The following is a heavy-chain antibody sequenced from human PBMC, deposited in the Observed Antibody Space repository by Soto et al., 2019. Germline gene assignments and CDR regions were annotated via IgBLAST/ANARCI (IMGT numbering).Heavy chain of an antibody. CDR2: IKYDDSET. D-gene: IGHD6-13*01. Sequence: EVQLVESGGGLVQPGGSLRLSCEGSGFIFSSHWMGWVRQSPVIGLEWVANIKYDDSETPYMDFAKGRFTISRDNAKNTLYLQMTSLRVEDTAVYYGAAWSRSNWFDYWGQGTLVTVSS. CDR1: GFIFSSHW. V-gene: IGHV3-7*05. CDR3: AAWSRSNWFDY. J-gene: IGHJ4*02.